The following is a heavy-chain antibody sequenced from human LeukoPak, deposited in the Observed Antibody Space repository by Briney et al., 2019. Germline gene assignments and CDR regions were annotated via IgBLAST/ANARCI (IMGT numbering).Heavy chain of an antibody. CDR2: MNPNSGNT. V-gene: IGHV1-8*01. D-gene: IGHD5/OR15-5a*01. CDR1: GYTFTSYD. CDR3: ARGLPNWRVRRLGRYYYGMDV. Sequence: ASVKVSCTASGYTFTSYDINWVRQATGQGLEWMGWMNPNSGNTGYAQKFQGRVTMTRNTSISTAYMELSSLRSEDTAVYYCARGLPNWRVRRLGRYYYGMDVWGQGTTVTVSS. J-gene: IGHJ6*02.